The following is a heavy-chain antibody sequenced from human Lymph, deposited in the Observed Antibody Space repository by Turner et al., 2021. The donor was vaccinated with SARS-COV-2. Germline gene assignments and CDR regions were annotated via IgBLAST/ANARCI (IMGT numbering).Heavy chain of an antibody. J-gene: IGHJ4*02. CDR3: ARSRDLQSMVRGVDPFDY. Sequence: QVQLVQSGPEVKKPGASVKVSCKASGYTSTGYYMHWVRQAPGQGLECMGWINPNSGGTNYAQKFQGRVTMTRDTSISTAYMELSRLRSDDTAVYYCARSRDLQSMVRGVDPFDYWGQGTLVTVSS. V-gene: IGHV1-2*02. CDR2: INPNSGGT. D-gene: IGHD3-10*01. CDR1: GYTSTGYY.